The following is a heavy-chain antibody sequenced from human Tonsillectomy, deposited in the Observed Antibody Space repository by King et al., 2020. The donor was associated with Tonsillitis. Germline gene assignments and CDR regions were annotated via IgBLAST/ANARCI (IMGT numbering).Heavy chain of an antibody. CDR1: GFTFEDYA. Sequence: VQLVESGGGLVQPGRSLRLSCGASGFTFEDYAMHWVRQAPGKGLEWVSGITWSSGLIGYADSVKGRFIISRDNAKNSLYLQMNSMRDEDTALYYCARGPLNGHYVGYFDYWGQGALVTVSS. D-gene: IGHD3-10*02. V-gene: IGHV3-9*01. CDR2: ITWSSGLI. CDR3: ARGPLNGHYVGYFDY. J-gene: IGHJ4*02.